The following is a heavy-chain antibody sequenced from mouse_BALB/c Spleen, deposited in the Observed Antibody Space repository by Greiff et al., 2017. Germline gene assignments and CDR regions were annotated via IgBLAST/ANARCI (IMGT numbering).Heavy chain of an antibody. D-gene: IGHD1-1*01. Sequence: VQLQESGAELVRPGVSVKISCKGSGYTFTDYAMHWVKQSHAKSLEWIGVISTYYGDASYNQKFKGKATMTVDKSSSTAYMELARLTSEDSAIYYCAREYYGSSAWFAYWGQGTLVTVSA. J-gene: IGHJ3*01. CDR2: ISTYYGDA. CDR3: AREYYGSSAWFAY. CDR1: GYTFTDYA. V-gene: IGHV1S137*01.